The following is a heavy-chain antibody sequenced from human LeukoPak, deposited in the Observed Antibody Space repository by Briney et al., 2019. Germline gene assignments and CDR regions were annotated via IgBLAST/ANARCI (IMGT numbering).Heavy chain of an antibody. D-gene: IGHD3-10*01. Sequence: GGSLRLSCAASGFTVSSNYMSWFRQAPGKGLEWVSIIYSGGSTFYSDSVKGRFTISRDNSKNTLYLQMNSLRAEDTAVYYCARHGNTHYGSGSYYNLYYFDYWGQGTLVTVSS. J-gene: IGHJ4*02. V-gene: IGHV3-66*04. CDR2: IYSGGST. CDR3: ARHGNTHYGSGSYYNLYYFDY. CDR1: GFTVSSNY.